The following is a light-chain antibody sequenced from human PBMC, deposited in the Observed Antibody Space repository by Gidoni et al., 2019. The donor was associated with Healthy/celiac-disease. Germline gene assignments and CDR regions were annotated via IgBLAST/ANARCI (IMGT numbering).Light chain of an antibody. CDR2: DAS. CDR1: QSISSW. CDR3: QQYNSWWT. J-gene: IGKJ1*01. Sequence: DIQITQSPSTLSASVGDRVTITCRASQSISSWLAWYQQKSGKAPKLLIYDASSLESGVPSRFSGSGSGTEFTLTISSLQPDDFATYYCQQYNSWWTFGQGTKVEIK. V-gene: IGKV1-5*01.